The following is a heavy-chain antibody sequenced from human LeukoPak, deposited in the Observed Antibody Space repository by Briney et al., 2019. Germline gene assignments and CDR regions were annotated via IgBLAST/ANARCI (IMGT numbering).Heavy chain of an antibody. J-gene: IGHJ3*02. V-gene: IGHV3-23*01. D-gene: IGHD3-10*01. Sequence: PGGSLRLSCTASGFTFGDYAMSWVRQAPGKGLEWVSTISGSVVSTYYADSVKGRFTISRDNSKNTLYLQMNSLRAEDTAVYYCAKGDSVNYYGSGSYRNHDAFDIWGQGTMVTVSS. CDR1: GFTFGDYA. CDR3: AKGDSVNYYGSGSYRNHDAFDI. CDR2: ISGSVVST.